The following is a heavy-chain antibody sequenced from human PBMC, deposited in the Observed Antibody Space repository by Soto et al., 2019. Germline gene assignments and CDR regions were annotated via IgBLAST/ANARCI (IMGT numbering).Heavy chain of an antibody. Sequence: SVKVSCKASGGTFSSYAISWVRQAPGQGLEWMGGIIPIFGTANYAQKFQGRVTITADESTSTAYMELSSLRSEDTAVYYCARYGSGYYGMDVWGQGTTVTVSS. D-gene: IGHD3-10*01. CDR3: ARYGSGYYGMDV. V-gene: IGHV1-69*13. J-gene: IGHJ6*02. CDR2: IIPIFGTA. CDR1: GGTFSSYA.